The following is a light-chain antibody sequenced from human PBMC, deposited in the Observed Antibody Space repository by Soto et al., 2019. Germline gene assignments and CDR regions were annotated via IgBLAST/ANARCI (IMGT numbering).Light chain of an antibody. CDR3: QQYGSSPRT. J-gene: IGKJ1*01. Sequence: EIVMTQSPATLSVSQGERATLSCRASQSVSSNLAWYQQKPGQAPTLLIYGASIRAAGIPDRFSGSGSGTDFTLTISRLEPDDFAVYYCQQYGSSPRTFGQGTKVDIK. V-gene: IGKV3-20*01. CDR2: GAS. CDR1: QSVSSN.